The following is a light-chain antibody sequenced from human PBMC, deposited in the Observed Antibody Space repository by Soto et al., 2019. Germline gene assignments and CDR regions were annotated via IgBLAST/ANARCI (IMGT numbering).Light chain of an antibody. CDR3: KQLNAYPLT. CDR1: QGISSY. Sequence: DIQLTQSPSFLSASVGNRVTITCRASQGISSYLAWYQQKPGKAPKLLIYAASTLQSGVQSRFSGSESGTDFTLTITNLQPEDFATYYCKQLNAYPLTFGQGTRLEI. V-gene: IGKV1-9*01. CDR2: AAS. J-gene: IGKJ5*01.